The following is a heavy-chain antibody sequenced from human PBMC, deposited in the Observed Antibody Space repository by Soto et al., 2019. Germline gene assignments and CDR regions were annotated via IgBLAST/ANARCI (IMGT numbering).Heavy chain of an antibody. CDR3: ASGMLSGYYYYYMDV. V-gene: IGHV4-59*08. Sequence: PSETLSLTCTVSGGSISSYYWSWIRQPPGKGLEWIGYIYYSGSTNYNPSLKSRVTISVDTSKNQFSLKLSSVTAADTAVYYCASGMLSGYYYYYMDVWGKGTTVTVSS. CDR2: IYYSGST. CDR1: GGSISSYY. J-gene: IGHJ6*03. D-gene: IGHD6-19*01.